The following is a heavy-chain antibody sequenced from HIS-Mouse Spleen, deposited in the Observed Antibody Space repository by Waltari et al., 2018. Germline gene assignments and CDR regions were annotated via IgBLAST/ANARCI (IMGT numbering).Heavy chain of an antibody. Sequence: QLQLQESGPGLVKPSETLSLTCTVSGGSISSSSSYWGWIRQPPGKGLVWIGRIYYSDNPSYNPSLKSRVTISVDTSKNQFSLKLSSVTAADTAVYYCAREIPYSSSWYDWYFDLWGRGTLVTVSS. CDR2: IYYSDNP. CDR1: GGSISSSSSY. CDR3: AREIPYSSSWYDWYFDL. J-gene: IGHJ2*01. D-gene: IGHD6-13*01. V-gene: IGHV4-39*07.